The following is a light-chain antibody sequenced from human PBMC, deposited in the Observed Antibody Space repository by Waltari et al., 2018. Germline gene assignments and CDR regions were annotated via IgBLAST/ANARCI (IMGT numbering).Light chain of an antibody. J-gene: IGKJ5*01. Sequence: DIQMTQFPSSVSTSVGDRVAITCRASQDIRNSLAWYQQRPGNAPKLLISETSDCQYGVPSRFSGSGSGTDFTLTITSLQPEDSGTYFCQQAHTFPRTFGQGTRLEI. CDR1: QDIRNS. V-gene: IGKV1-12*01. CDR2: ETS. CDR3: QQAHTFPRT.